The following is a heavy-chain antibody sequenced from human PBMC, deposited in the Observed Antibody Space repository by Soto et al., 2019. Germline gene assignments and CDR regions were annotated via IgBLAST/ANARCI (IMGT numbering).Heavy chain of an antibody. J-gene: IGHJ5*02. CDR1: GFTFSGYG. CDR2: ISYDGSNK. V-gene: IGHV3-30*18. Sequence: QVQLVESGGGVVQPGRSLRLSCAASGFTFSGYGMHWVRQAPGKGLEWVAVISYDGSNKYYADSVKGRFTISGDNSKNTLYLQMSSLRGEDTAVYYCAKDREQQLVRGWFDPWGQGTLVIVSS. D-gene: IGHD6-13*01. CDR3: AKDREQQLVRGWFDP.